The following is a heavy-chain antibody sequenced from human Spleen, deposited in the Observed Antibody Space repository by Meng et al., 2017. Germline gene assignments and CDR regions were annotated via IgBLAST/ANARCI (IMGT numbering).Heavy chain of an antibody. CDR3: AAIYNWNDAWFDP. CDR2: SDPEDGAV. V-gene: IGHV1-24*01. Sequence: QVQLVQSGAEVKKPGASVKVSCKVSGYTLNELSIHWGRQAPGKGLEWMGGSDPEDGAVFYAQKFQGRVTVTEDISTDTAYMELSSLRAEDTAVYYCAAIYNWNDAWFDPWGQGTLVTVSS. D-gene: IGHD1-1*01. CDR1: GYTLNELS. J-gene: IGHJ5*02.